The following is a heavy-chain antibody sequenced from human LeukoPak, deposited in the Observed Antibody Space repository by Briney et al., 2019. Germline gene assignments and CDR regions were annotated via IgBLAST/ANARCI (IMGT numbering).Heavy chain of an antibody. CDR2: IYYSGST. CDR3: ARVGQLAFDY. CDR1: GGSISSSSYY. J-gene: IGHJ4*02. Sequence: SETLSLTYTVSGGSISSSSYYWGWIRQPPGKGLEWIGSIYYSGSTYYNPSLKSRVTISVDTSENQFSLKLNSVTAADTAVYYCARVGQLAFDYWGQGTLVTVSS. D-gene: IGHD6-13*01. V-gene: IGHV4-39*07.